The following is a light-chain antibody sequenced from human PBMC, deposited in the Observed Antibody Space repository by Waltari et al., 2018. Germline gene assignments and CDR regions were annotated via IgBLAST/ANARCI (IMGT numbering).Light chain of an antibody. Sequence: QSALTQPRSVSGSPGQSVTISCTGTSSDVGGSDSVSWYQQHPAKAPKLMIYDVNKRPSGVPDRLSGSKSGNTAFLTISGLQGEDEADYYCCSFAGSPPYVFGTGTKVTVL. CDR2: DVN. J-gene: IGLJ1*01. V-gene: IGLV2-11*01. CDR3: CSFAGSPPYV. CDR1: SSDVGGSDS.